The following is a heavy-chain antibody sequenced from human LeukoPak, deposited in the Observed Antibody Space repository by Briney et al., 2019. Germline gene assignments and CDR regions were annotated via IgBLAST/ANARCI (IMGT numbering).Heavy chain of an antibody. CDR2: IISSGGST. Sequence: GGSLRLSCAASGFTFGTYGMSWVRQAPGKGLEWVSSIISSGGSTYYADSVKGRFTISRDNSKNTLYLQMNSLRAEDTAVYYCAKGSEYTYRFYYFGYCGQGTLNTVSS. CDR1: GFTFGTYG. J-gene: IGHJ4*02. V-gene: IGHV3-23*01. D-gene: IGHD3-16*02. CDR3: AKGSEYTYRFYYFGY.